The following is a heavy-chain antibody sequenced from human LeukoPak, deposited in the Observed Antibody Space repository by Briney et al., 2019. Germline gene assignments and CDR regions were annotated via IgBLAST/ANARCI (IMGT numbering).Heavy chain of an antibody. Sequence: ASVKVSCKASGGTFSSYAISWVRQAPGQGLEWMGGIIPIFGTANYAQKFQGRVTITADKSTSTAYMELSSLRSEDTAVYFCAKGDKMLTWRRTYNRFDPWGQGTLVTVSS. CDR3: AKGDKMLTWRRTYNRFDP. D-gene: IGHD3-16*01. CDR2: IIPIFGTA. J-gene: IGHJ5*02. CDR1: GGTFSSYA. V-gene: IGHV1-69*06.